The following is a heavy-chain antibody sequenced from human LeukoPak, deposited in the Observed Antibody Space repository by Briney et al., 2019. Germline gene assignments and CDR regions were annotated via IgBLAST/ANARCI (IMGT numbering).Heavy chain of an antibody. Sequence: GESLKISCKGSGYTIGSFGSYWIAWVRRMPGKGLEWMGSIYPIDSDTRYNPSFEGQVTVSVDRSISTAYLQWSSLKASDTAMYYCARVNSARWFFDFWGQGTLVTVSS. D-gene: IGHD3-9*01. J-gene: IGHJ4*02. CDR2: IYPIDSDT. V-gene: IGHV5-51*01. CDR1: GYTIGSFGSYW. CDR3: ARVNSARWFFDF.